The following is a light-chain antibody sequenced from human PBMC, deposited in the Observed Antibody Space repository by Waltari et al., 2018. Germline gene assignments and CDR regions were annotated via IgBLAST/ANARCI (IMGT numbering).Light chain of an antibody. CDR2: AAS. J-gene: IGKJ1*01. CDR1: QSIGVN. V-gene: IGKV1-39*01. CDR3: QQSYSTPWT. Sequence: DIEMTQSPSSLSASVGDRVTITCRASQSIGVNLNWYQQTPGRAPKVLIYAASSVQSGVPSRFSGRGSGTDFTLTISSLQPEDFATYYCQQSYSTPWTFGQGTKVEIK.